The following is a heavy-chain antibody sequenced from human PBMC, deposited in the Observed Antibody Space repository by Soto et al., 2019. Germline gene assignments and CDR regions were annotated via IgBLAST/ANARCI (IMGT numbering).Heavy chain of an antibody. Sequence: EVQLLESGGNLIQPGGSLRLSCAASGFTFRNYAMSWVRQTPGAGLEWVSGISGSGGRTYYADSVKGRFTISRDNSNNALLLQMNSLRAEDTALYYCAKDPNGDYVGAFDIWGRGTMVTVSS. CDR1: GFTFRNYA. CDR3: AKDPNGDYVGAFDI. CDR2: ISGSGGRT. J-gene: IGHJ3*02. V-gene: IGHV3-23*01. D-gene: IGHD4-17*01.